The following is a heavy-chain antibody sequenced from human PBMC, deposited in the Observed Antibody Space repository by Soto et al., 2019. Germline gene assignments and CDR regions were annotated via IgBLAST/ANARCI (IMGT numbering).Heavy chain of an antibody. Sequence: GGSLRLSCAASGFTFSSYAMSWVRQAPGKGLEWVSAISGSGGSTYYADSVKGRFTISRDNSKNTLYLQMNSLRAEDTAVYYCAKSRVAITIFGVGLDAFDIWGQGTMVTVSS. CDR3: AKSRVAITIFGVGLDAFDI. CDR1: GFTFSSYA. J-gene: IGHJ3*02. V-gene: IGHV3-23*01. D-gene: IGHD3-3*01. CDR2: ISGSGGST.